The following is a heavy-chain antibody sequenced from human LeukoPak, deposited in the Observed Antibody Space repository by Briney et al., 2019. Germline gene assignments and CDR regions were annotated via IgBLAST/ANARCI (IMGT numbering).Heavy chain of an antibody. CDR1: GGSISSYY. CDR3: ARGGGGSSTVTTYWFDP. J-gene: IGHJ5*02. Sequence: SETLSLTCTVSGGSISSYYWSWIRQPPGKGLEWIGYIYYSGSTYYSPSLKSRLTISVDTSKNQFSLKLNSVTAADTAVYYCARGGGGSSTVTTYWFDPWGQGALVTVSS. D-gene: IGHD4-17*01. CDR2: IYYSGST. V-gene: IGHV4-59*08.